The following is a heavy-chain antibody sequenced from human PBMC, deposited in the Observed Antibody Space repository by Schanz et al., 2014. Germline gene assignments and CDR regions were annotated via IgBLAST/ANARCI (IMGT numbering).Heavy chain of an antibody. D-gene: IGHD2-8*01. Sequence: VQLVESGGGLVQPGGSLRLSCAASGFNFSNYDIHWVRQPPGKGLECISIIYSRGGTFHADSVKGRFTISRDKSKNTLYLEMNSLRAEDTAVYYCASRSVYAPTWGQGILVTVSS. CDR1: GFNFSNYD. CDR3: ASRSVYAPT. J-gene: IGHJ5*02. V-gene: IGHV3-66*01. CDR2: IYSRGGT.